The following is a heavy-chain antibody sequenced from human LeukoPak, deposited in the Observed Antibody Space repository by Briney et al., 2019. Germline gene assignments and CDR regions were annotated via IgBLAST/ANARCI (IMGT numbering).Heavy chain of an antibody. D-gene: IGHD6-13*01. CDR2: IYYSGST. J-gene: IGHJ4*02. CDR1: GGSISSYY. V-gene: IGHV4-59*01. Sequence: SETLSLTCTVSGGSISSYYWSWMRQPPGKGREWIGYIYYSGSTNYNPSLKSRVTISVDTSKNQFSLKLSSVTAADTAVCYCAGGGDSSSWYVYWGQGTLVTVSS. CDR3: AGGGDSSSWYVY.